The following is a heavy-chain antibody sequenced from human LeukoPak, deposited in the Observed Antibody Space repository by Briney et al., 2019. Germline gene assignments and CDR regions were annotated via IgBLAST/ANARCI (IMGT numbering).Heavy chain of an antibody. CDR1: GGSFSGYY. J-gene: IGHJ4*02. Sequence: SETPSLTCAVYGGSFSGYYWSRIRQPPGKGLGWIGEINHSGSTNYDPSLKSRVTISVDTSKNQFSLKLSSVTAADTAVYYCARARRYCSGGSCYYFDYWGQGTLVTVSS. CDR3: ARARRYCSGGSCYYFDY. D-gene: IGHD2-15*01. CDR2: INHSGST. V-gene: IGHV4-34*01.